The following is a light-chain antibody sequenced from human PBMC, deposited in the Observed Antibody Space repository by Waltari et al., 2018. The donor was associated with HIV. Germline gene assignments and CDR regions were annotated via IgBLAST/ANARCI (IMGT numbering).Light chain of an antibody. Sequence: EIVLTQSPATLSLSPGERATLSCRASQSVSRYFAWYQQKPGQAPRLLIDDASNRATGIPARCSGSGSGTDFTLTISSLEPEDFALYYCQQQSNWPLTFGGGTNVEIK. V-gene: IGKV3-11*01. CDR1: QSVSRY. J-gene: IGKJ4*01. CDR3: QQQSNWPLT. CDR2: DAS.